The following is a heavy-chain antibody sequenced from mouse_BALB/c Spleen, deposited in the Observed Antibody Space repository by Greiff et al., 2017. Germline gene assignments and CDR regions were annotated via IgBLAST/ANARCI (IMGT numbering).Heavy chain of an antibody. D-gene: IGHD2-4*01. CDR2: ISSGGST. CDR3: ARGSTMITGYFDY. V-gene: IGHV5-6-5*01. J-gene: IGHJ2*01. Sequence: EVMLVESGGGLVKPGGSLKLSCAASGFTFSSYAMSWVRQTPEKRLEWVASISSGGSTYYPDSVKGRFTISRDNARNILYLQMSSLRSEDTAMYYCARGSTMITGYFDYWGQGTTLTVSS. CDR1: GFTFSSYA.